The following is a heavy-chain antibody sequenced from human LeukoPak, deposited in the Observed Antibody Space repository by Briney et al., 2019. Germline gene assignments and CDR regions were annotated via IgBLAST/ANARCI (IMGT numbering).Heavy chain of an antibody. V-gene: IGHV1-8*03. J-gene: IGHJ4*02. CDR2: MNPNSGNT. D-gene: IGHD2-8*01. CDR3: ARGGGVLMVYEDYFDY. CDR1: GYTFTSYD. Sequence: GASVKVSCKASGYTFTSYDINWVRQATGQGLEWMGWMNPNSGNTGYAQKFQGRVTITRNTSISTAYMELSSLRSEDTAVYYCARGGGVLMVYEDYFDYWGQGTLVTVSS.